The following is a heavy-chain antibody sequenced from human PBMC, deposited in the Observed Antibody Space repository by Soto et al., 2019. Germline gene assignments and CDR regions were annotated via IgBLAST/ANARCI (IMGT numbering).Heavy chain of an antibody. CDR1: GFTFSSYA. CDR2: ISGSGGST. V-gene: IGHV3-23*01. D-gene: IGHD3-22*01. J-gene: IGHJ4*02. Sequence: PGGSLRLSCAASGFTFSSYAMNWVRQAPGKGLEWVSVISGSGGSTYYADSVKGRFTISRDNSKNTLYLQMNSLRAEDTAVYFCARRLAGGYYGFDSWGQGTLVTVSS. CDR3: ARRLAGGYYGFDS.